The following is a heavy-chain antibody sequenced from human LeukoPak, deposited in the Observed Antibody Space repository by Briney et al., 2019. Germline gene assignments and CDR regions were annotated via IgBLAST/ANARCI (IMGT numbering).Heavy chain of an antibody. CDR1: GYSFTSYW. CDR3: ATTNMLPVEKATMADAFDI. J-gene: IGHJ3*02. CDR2: IYPGDSDT. V-gene: IGHV5-51*01. D-gene: IGHD5-24*01. Sequence: GESLKISCKGSGYSFTSYWIGWVRQMPGKGLEWMGIIYPGDSDTRYSPSFQGQVTISADKSISTAYLQWSSLKASDTAMYYCATTNMLPVEKATMADAFDIWGQGTMVTVSS.